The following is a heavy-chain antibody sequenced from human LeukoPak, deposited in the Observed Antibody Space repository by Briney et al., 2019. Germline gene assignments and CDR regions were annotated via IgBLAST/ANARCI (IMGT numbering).Heavy chain of an antibody. CDR2: INHSGST. D-gene: IGHD1-26*01. V-gene: IGHV4-34*01. Sequence: SETLSLTCAVYGGSFSGYYWSWIRQPPGKGLEWIGEINHSGSTNYNPSLKSRVTISVDTSKNQFSLKLSSVTAADTAVYYCASSLSGSPYYFDYWGQGTLVTVSS. CDR3: ASSLSGSPYYFDY. J-gene: IGHJ4*02. CDR1: GGSFSGYY.